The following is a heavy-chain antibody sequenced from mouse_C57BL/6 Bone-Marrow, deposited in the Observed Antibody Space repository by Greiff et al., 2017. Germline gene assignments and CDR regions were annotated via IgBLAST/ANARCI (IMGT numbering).Heavy chain of an antibody. J-gene: IGHJ2*01. Sequence: QVQLQQSGPGLVQPSQSLSITCTVSGFSLTSYGVHWVRQSPGKGLEWLGVIWRGGSTDYNAAFISRLSISKDNSKSQVFFKMNSLQADDTAIYYCARKGHDSNYEMGYWGQGTTLTVSS. CDR1: GFSLTSYG. V-gene: IGHV2-2*01. D-gene: IGHD2-5*01. CDR2: IWRGGST. CDR3: ARKGHDSNYEMGY.